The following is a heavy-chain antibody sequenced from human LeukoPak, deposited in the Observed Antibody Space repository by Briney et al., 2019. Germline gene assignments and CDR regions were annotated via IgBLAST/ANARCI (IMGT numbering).Heavy chain of an antibody. V-gene: IGHV1-69*04. CDR1: GYTFTSYD. CDR3: ARGYCSGGSCYRIDY. CDR2: IIPILGIA. J-gene: IGHJ4*02. Sequence: SVKVSCKASGYTFTSYDINWVRQAPGQGLEWMGRIIPILGIANYAQKFQGRVTITADKSTSTAYMELSSLRSEDTAVYYCARGYCSGGSCYRIDYWGQGTLVTVSS. D-gene: IGHD2-15*01.